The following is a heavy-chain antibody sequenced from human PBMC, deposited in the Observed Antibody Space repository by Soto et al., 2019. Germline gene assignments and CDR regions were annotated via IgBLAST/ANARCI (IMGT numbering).Heavy chain of an antibody. D-gene: IGHD2-2*01. CDR3: ARGHCSSTSCYRAFNWFDP. CDR2: INHSGST. Sequence: QVQLQQWGAGLLKPSETLSLTCAVYGGSFSGYYWSWIRQPPGKGLEWIGEINHSGSTNYNPSLKGRVTISVDTSKNQFSLKLSSVTAADTAVYYCARGHCSSTSCYRAFNWFDPWGQGTLVTVSS. CDR1: GGSFSGYY. V-gene: IGHV4-34*01. J-gene: IGHJ5*02.